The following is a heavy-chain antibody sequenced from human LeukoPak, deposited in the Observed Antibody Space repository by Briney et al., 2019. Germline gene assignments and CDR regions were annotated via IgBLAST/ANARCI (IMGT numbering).Heavy chain of an antibody. CDR1: GFTFSNYA. CDR2: ISSSGSTI. CDR3: ARVGLGYYDSSGYYYDY. V-gene: IGHV3-11*01. D-gene: IGHD3-22*01. J-gene: IGHJ4*02. Sequence: GGSLRLSCAASGFTFSNYAMTWVRQAPGKGLEWVSYISSSGSTIYYADSVKGRFTISRDNAKNSLYLQMNSLRAEDTAVYYCARVGLGYYDSSGYYYDYWGQGTLVTVSS.